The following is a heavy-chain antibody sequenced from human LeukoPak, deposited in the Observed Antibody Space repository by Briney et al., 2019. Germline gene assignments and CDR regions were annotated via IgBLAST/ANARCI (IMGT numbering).Heavy chain of an antibody. D-gene: IGHD2-2*01. V-gene: IGHV1-2*02. Sequence: GASVKVSCKASGGTFSSYAISWVRQAPGQGLEWMGWINPNSGGTKYAQKFQGRVTMTRDTSISTAYMELSRLRSDDTAVYYCARDGYQPRPYDYWGQGTLVTVSS. CDR3: ARDGYQPRPYDY. CDR1: GGTFSSYA. CDR2: INPNSGGT. J-gene: IGHJ4*02.